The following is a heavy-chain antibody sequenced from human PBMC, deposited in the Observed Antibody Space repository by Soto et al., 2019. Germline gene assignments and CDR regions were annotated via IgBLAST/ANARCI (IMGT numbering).Heavy chain of an antibody. J-gene: IGHJ4*02. CDR3: AKTAFGRYCSSTSCVHFDY. CDR1: GFTFTTYA. D-gene: IGHD2-2*01. V-gene: IGHV3-23*01. CDR2: ISGSGGST. Sequence: EVQVLEFGGGLVQPGGSLRLSCVASGFTFTTYAMTWVRQAPGKGLEWVSIISGSGGSTHYADSVKGRFIISRDNSKNTLYLQMNGLRAGDTAVYYCAKTAFGRYCSSTSCVHFDYWGPRTLVTVSS.